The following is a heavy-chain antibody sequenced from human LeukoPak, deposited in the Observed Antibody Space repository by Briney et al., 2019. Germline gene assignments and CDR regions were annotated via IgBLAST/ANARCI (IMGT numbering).Heavy chain of an antibody. Sequence: PSETLSLTCTVSGGSISTYYWNWIPQSPGKGLEWIGYIYYSGSTNYNPSLKSRVTISVDTSKNQLSLKLSSVTAADTAMYYCARDGSARYYFDYWGQGTLVTVSS. CDR2: IYYSGST. V-gene: IGHV4-59*01. CDR1: GGSISTYY. CDR3: ARDGSARYYFDY. J-gene: IGHJ4*02.